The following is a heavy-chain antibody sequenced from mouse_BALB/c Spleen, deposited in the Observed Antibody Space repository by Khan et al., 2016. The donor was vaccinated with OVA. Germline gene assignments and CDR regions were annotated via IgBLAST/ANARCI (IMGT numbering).Heavy chain of an antibody. J-gene: IGHJ3*01. D-gene: IGHD1-3*01. V-gene: IGHV1S137*01. CDR2: ISTHYGDA. CDR3: ARGSGEYRFAK. CDR1: GYTFTDYA. Sequence: QVQLKQPGAELVRPGVSVKISCKGSGYTFTDYAMHWVKQSHAKSLEWIGVISTHYGDASYNQKFKGKATMTVDKSSSTAYMELARLTSEHPPIYCVARGSGEYRFAKWGEGTLDTDSA.